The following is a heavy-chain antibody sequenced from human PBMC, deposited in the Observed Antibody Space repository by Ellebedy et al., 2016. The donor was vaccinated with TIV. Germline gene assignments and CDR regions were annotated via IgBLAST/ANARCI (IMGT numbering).Heavy chain of an antibody. CDR2: IRGKSYGGAT. J-gene: IGHJ3*02. D-gene: IGHD3-10*01. CDR1: GFNCGDYA. CDR3: ACRGGPGRIDAFDN. V-gene: IGHV3-49*04. Sequence: PGGSLRLSCTVSGFNCGDYAMTWVRRAPGKGLECVGFIRGKSYGGATEYAASVKGRFTISRDDSKSSVYLQMNSLKIEDTAVYYCACRGGPGRIDAFDNWGQGTMVTVSP.